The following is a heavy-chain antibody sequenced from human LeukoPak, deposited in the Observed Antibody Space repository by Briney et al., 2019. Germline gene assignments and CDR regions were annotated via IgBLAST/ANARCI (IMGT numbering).Heavy chain of an antibody. D-gene: IGHD5/OR15-5a*01. Sequence: GGSLRLSCAASGFTFRIHAMSWVRQAPGKGLEWVSTIGSGDDLHYADSVKGRFTVSRDDPQNTLYLQMNSLRAEDAAIYYCAKDATPGNSVYDHFDYWGQGSLVTVSS. CDR1: GFTFRIHA. CDR3: AKDATPGNSVYDHFDY. J-gene: IGHJ4*02. CDR2: IGSGDDL. V-gene: IGHV3-23*01.